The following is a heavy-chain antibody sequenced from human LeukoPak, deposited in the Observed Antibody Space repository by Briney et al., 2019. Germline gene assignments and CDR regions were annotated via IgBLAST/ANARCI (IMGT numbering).Heavy chain of an antibody. D-gene: IGHD4-17*01. CDR3: ARHYEHFDY. CDR2: IYYSGST. Sequence: PSGTLSLTCAVSGGSILTTNWWSWIRQPPGKGLEWIGYIYYSGSTYYNPSLKSRVTISVDTSKNQFSLKLSSVTAADTAVYYCARHYEHFDYWGQGTLVTVSS. CDR1: GGSILTTNW. J-gene: IGHJ4*02. V-gene: IGHV4-30-4*01.